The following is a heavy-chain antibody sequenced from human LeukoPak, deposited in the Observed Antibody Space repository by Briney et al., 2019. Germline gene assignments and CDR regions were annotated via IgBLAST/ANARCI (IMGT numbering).Heavy chain of an antibody. CDR2: IYYSGST. J-gene: IGHJ4*02. D-gene: IGHD4-23*01. CDR3: ARLKPVVTHFDY. V-gene: IGHV4-39*01. Sequence: SETLSLTCTVSGGSISSSSYYWGWIRQPPGKGLEWIGSIYYSGSTYYNPSLKSRVTISVDTSKNQFSLKLSPVTAADTAVYYCARLKPVVTHFDYWGQGTLVTVSS. CDR1: GGSISSSSYY.